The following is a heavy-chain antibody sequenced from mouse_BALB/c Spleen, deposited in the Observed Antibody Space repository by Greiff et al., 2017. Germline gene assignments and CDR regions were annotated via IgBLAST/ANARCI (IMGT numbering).Heavy chain of an antibody. D-gene: IGHD2-4*01. V-gene: IGHV1-54*01. CDR1: GYTFTSYW. Sequence: QVHVKQPGAELVRPGASVKLSCKASGYTFTSYWINWVKQRPGQGLEWIGVINPGSGGTNYNEKFKGKATLTADKSSSTAYMQLSSLTSDDSAVYFCARGGIYYDYDGAWFAYWGQGTLVTVSA. J-gene: IGHJ3*01. CDR3: ARGGIYYDYDGAWFAY. CDR2: INPGSGGT.